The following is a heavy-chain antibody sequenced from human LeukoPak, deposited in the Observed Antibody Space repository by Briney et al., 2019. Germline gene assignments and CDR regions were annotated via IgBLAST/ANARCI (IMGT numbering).Heavy chain of an antibody. Sequence: PGRSLRLSCAASGFTFNNYGFHWVRQAPGKGLEWVAVIWFDGSKEDYADYVKGRFTVSRDDSKNTLYPLMNSLGADDTAMYFCAREAHGDYGGEFDLWGQGTLVTVSS. V-gene: IGHV3-33*01. CDR3: AREAHGDYGGEFDL. D-gene: IGHD4-17*01. CDR1: GFTFNNYG. J-gene: IGHJ4*02. CDR2: IWFDGSKE.